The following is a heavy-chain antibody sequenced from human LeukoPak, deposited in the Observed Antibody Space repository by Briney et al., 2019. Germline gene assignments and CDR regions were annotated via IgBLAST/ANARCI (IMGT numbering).Heavy chain of an antibody. V-gene: IGHV3-7*01. D-gene: IGHD3-16*02. CDR3: AREGGGYDYAWGSYRYRFFDY. J-gene: IGHJ4*02. CDR2: IKQDGSEK. CDR1: GFTFSSYW. Sequence: GGSLRLSCAASGFTFSSYWMSWVRQAPGKGLEWVANIKQDGSEKYYVDSVKGRFTTSRDNAKNSLYLQMNSLRAEDTAVYYCAREGGGYDYAWGSYRYRFFDYWGQGTLVTVSS.